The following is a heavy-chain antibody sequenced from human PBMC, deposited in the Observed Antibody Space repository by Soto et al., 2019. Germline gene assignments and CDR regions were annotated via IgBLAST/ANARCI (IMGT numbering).Heavy chain of an antibody. V-gene: IGHV3-15*07. J-gene: IGHJ6*02. CDR3: TGTALGYCSGGSCYDYYYYGMDV. Sequence: GGSLRLSCAASGFTFSNAWMNWVRQAPGKGLEWVGRIKSKTDGGTTDYAAPVKGRFTISRDDSKNTLYLQMNSLKTEDTAVYYCTGTALGYCSGGSCYDYYYYGMDVWGQGTTVTVSS. CDR2: IKSKTDGGTT. D-gene: IGHD2-15*01. CDR1: GFTFSNAW.